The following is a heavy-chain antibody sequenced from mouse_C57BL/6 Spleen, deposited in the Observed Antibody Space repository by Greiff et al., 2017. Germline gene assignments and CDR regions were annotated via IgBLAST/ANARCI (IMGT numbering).Heavy chain of an antibody. D-gene: IGHD3-2*02. CDR2: IYPGSGST. Sequence: QVHVKQPGAELVKPGASVKMSCKASGYTFTSYWITWVKQRPGQGLEWIGDIYPGSGSTNYNEKFKSKATLTVDTSSSTAYMQLSSLTSEDSAVYYCARSRGSGYGFAYWGQGTLVTVSA. V-gene: IGHV1-55*01. CDR1: GYTFTSYW. J-gene: IGHJ3*01. CDR3: ARSRGSGYGFAY.